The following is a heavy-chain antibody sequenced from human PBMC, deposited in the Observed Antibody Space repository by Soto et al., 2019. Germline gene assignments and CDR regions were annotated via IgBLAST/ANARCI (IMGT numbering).Heavy chain of an antibody. V-gene: IGHV1-69*13. D-gene: IGHD3-22*01. J-gene: IGHJ4*02. CDR1: GGSFSNYA. CDR2: IIPISGTT. CDR3: ARGPDRSGFYLFDY. Sequence: SVKVSCKASGGSFSNYAISWVRQAPGQGPEWMGGIIPISGTTNYAQKFRGRVTITADESMTTAYMELSSLRYEDTAVYYCARGPDRSGFYLFDYWGQGILVTVSS.